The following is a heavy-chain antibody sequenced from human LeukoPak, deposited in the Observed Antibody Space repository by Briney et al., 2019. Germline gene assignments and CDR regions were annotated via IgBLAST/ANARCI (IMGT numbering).Heavy chain of an antibody. V-gene: IGHV3-23*01. CDR3: AKDIAAAGSGGDAFDI. Sequence: PRGSLRLSCSASGFTLISSAISSVRQAPGKGLEWVTAISGSSGSTYYADSVKSRFTISRDNSKNTLYLQMNSLKAEDTAVYYCAKDIAAAGSGGDAFDIWGQGTMVTVSS. CDR2: ISGSSGST. CDR1: GFTLISSA. J-gene: IGHJ3*02. D-gene: IGHD6-13*01.